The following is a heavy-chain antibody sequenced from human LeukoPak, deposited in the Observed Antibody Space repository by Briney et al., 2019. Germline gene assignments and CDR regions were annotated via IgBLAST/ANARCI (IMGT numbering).Heavy chain of an antibody. V-gene: IGHV3-66*01. Sequence: GGSLRLSCAASGFTVSSNYMSWVRQAPGKGLEWVSVIYGVNSTYYTDSVKGRFTISRDNSKNTVYLQMNSLRAEDTAVYYCARDHQGFGESIDYWGQGTLVTVSS. J-gene: IGHJ4*02. CDR3: ARDHQGFGESIDY. D-gene: IGHD3-10*01. CDR1: GFTVSSNY. CDR2: IYGVNST.